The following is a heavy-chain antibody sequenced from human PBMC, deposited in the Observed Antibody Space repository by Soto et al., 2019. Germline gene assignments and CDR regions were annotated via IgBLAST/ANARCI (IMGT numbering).Heavy chain of an antibody. J-gene: IGHJ4*02. CDR1: GGSFSCYY. CDR2: INHSGST. V-gene: IGHV4-34*01. CDR3: ARGPLYYYGSGSYFLDY. D-gene: IGHD3-10*01. Sequence: PSETLSLTCAVYGGSFSCYYWSWIRQPPGKGLEWIGEINHSGSTNYNPSLKSRVTISVDTSKNQFSLKLSSVTAADTAVYYCARGPLYYYGSGSYFLDYWGQGTLVTVSS.